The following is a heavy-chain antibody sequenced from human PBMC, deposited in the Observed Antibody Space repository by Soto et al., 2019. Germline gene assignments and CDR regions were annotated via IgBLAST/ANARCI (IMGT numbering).Heavy chain of an antibody. CDR2: INAGNGNT. CDR3: ARDEIPHRSGYYYRIYWFDP. CDR1: GYTFTSYA. V-gene: IGHV1-3*01. J-gene: IGHJ5*02. Sequence: ASVQVSCKASGYTFTSYAMHWVRHAPGQRLEWMGWINAGNGNTKYSQKFQGRVTITRDTSASTAYMELSSLRSEDTAVYYCARDEIPHRSGYYYRIYWFDPWGQGTLVTVSS. D-gene: IGHD3-22*01.